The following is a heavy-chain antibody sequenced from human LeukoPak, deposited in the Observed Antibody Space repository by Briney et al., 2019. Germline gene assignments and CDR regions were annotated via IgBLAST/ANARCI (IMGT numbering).Heavy chain of an antibody. CDR3: AKPDLARSGGNRIDY. J-gene: IGHJ4*02. Sequence: SVKVSCKASGGTFSSYAISWVRQAPGQGLEWMGGIIPIFGTANYAQKFQGRVTITADESTSTAYMELSSLRAEDTAVYYCAKPDLARSGGNRIDYWGQGTLVTVSS. V-gene: IGHV1-69*01. CDR2: IIPIFGTA. D-gene: IGHD2-15*01. CDR1: GGTFSSYA.